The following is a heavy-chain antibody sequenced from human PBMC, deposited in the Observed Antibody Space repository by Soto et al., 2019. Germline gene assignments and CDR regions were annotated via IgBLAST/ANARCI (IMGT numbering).Heavy chain of an antibody. D-gene: IGHD2-2*01. CDR1: GGSFSGYY. CDR3: ARGTHDRKYCSSTSCLNWFDP. CDR2: INHSGST. J-gene: IGHJ5*02. V-gene: IGHV4-34*01. Sequence: ETLSLTCAVYGGSFSGYYWSWIRQPPGKGLEWIGEINHSGSTNYNPSLKSRVTISVDTSKNQFSLKLSSVTAADTAVYYCARGTHDRKYCSSTSCLNWFDPWGQGTLVTVPQ.